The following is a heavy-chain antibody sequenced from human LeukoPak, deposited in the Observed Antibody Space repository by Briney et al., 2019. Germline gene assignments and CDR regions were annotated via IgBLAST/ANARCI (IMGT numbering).Heavy chain of an antibody. Sequence: SETLSVTCAVYGGSFSGYYWSWIRQPPGKGLEWIGEINHSGSTNYNPSLKSRVTISVDTSKNQFSLKLSSVTAADTAVYYCARAGRTYYYDSSGYYRYWYFDLWGRGTLVTVSS. CDR3: ARAGRTYYYDSSGYYRYWYFDL. V-gene: IGHV4-34*01. J-gene: IGHJ2*01. D-gene: IGHD3-22*01. CDR2: INHSGST. CDR1: GGSFSGYY.